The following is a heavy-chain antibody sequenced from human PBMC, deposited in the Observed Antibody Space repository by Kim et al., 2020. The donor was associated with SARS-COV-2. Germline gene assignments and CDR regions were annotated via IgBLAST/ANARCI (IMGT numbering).Heavy chain of an antibody. D-gene: IGHD1-26*01. Sequence: PSRKSRVTISVDTSKDQFSLKLSSVTAADTAVYYCARVPPVVGAKGWFDPWGQGTLVTVSS. J-gene: IGHJ5*02. CDR3: ARVPPVVGAKGWFDP. V-gene: IGHV4-34*01.